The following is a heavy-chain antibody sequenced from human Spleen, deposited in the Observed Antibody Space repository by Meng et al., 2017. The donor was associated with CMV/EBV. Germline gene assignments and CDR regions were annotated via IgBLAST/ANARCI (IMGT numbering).Heavy chain of an antibody. Sequence: GGSLRLSCAASGFTFDDFAMHWVRQTPGEGLEWVSGMSGNTGFIGYADSVKGRFTISRDNAKKTLSLQMNTLRTEDTGLYYCARGLTLGDTLDCWGQGALVTVSS. J-gene: IGHJ4*02. CDR3: ARGLTLGDTLDC. CDR1: GFTFDDFA. D-gene: IGHD4-17*01. V-gene: IGHV3-9*01. CDR2: MSGNTGFI.